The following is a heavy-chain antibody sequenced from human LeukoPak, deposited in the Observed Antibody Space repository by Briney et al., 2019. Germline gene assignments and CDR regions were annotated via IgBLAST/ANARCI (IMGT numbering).Heavy chain of an antibody. D-gene: IGHD2-8*01. CDR2: INPNSGGT. Sequence: ASVKVSCKASGYTFTDYYMHWVRQAPGQGLEWMGWINPNSGGTNYAQKFQGRVTMTTDTSISTAYMELSSLRSDDTAVYYCARGRELILMTENFQHWGQGTLVTVSS. CDR1: GYTFTDYY. J-gene: IGHJ1*01. CDR3: ARGRELILMTENFQH. V-gene: IGHV1-2*02.